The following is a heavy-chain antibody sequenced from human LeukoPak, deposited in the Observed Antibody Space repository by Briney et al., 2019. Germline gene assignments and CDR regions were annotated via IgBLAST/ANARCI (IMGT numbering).Heavy chain of an antibody. Sequence: SETLSLTCTVSGGAINSYYWSWIRQPAGKGLEWIGRIYTSGNTNYNPSLKSRVTLSVDTSKNQFSLRLTSVTAADTAVYSCARKGISAVAGAFDIWGQGTMVTVSS. CDR2: IYTSGNT. D-gene: IGHD6-19*01. CDR3: ARKGISAVAGAFDI. V-gene: IGHV4-4*07. J-gene: IGHJ3*02. CDR1: GGAINSYY.